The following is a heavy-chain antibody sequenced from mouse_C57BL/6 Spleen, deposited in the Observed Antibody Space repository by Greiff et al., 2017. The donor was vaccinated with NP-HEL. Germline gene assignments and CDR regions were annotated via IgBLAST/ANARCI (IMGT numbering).Heavy chain of an antibody. J-gene: IGHJ2*01. Sequence: VQLQQPGAELVRPGSSVKLSCKASGYTFTSYWMHWVKQRPIQGLEWIGNIDPSDSETHYNQQFKDKATLTVDKSSSTASMQLSSLTSEDSAVYSCARAGGFITPSFDYWGQGTTLTVSS. CDR3: ARAGGFITPSFDY. D-gene: IGHD1-1*01. V-gene: IGHV1-52*01. CDR1: GYTFTSYW. CDR2: IDPSDSET.